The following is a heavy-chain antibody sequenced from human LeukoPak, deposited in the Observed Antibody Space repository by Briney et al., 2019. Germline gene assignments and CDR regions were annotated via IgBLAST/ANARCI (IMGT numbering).Heavy chain of an antibody. V-gene: IGHV1-69*06. CDR2: IIPIFGTA. D-gene: IGHD2-15*01. CDR3: ARDRAGGYCSGGSCRPTNYSLLYNWFDP. Sequence: ASVKVSCKASGGTFSSYAISWVRQAPGQGLEWMGGIIPIFGTANYAQKFQGRGTITADKSTSTAYMGLSSLRSEDTAVYYCARDRAGGYCSGGSCRPTNYSLLYNWFDPWGQGTLVTVSS. CDR1: GGTFSSYA. J-gene: IGHJ5*02.